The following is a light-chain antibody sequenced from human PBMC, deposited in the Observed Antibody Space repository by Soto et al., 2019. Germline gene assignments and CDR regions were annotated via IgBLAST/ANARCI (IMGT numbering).Light chain of an antibody. Sequence: EIVLTQSPGTLSLSPGDRATLSCRASQSVSSSYLAWYQQKPGQAPRLLIYGASSRATGIPDRFSGSGSGTDVTLTISSLEDEDFAVYYCQQYGSSPSVTFGQGTRLEIK. CDR1: QSVSSSY. J-gene: IGKJ5*01. CDR3: QQYGSSPSVT. CDR2: GAS. V-gene: IGKV3-20*01.